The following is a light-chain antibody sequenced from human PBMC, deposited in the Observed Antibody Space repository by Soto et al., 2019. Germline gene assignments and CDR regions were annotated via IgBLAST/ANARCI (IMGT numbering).Light chain of an antibody. CDR1: SSNIGTYT. Sequence: QSVLTQPPSASGTPGQRVTISCSGSSSNIGTYTVNWYQQVPGTAPKLLIFSNNQRPSGVPDRFSGSKSGTSASLAISGLQSEDEADYYCAAWDASLNGVIFGGGTKLTVL. V-gene: IGLV1-44*01. CDR3: AAWDASLNGVI. J-gene: IGLJ2*01. CDR2: SNN.